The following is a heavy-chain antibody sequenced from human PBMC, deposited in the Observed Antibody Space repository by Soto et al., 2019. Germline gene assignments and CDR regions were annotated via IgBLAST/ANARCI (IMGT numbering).Heavy chain of an antibody. D-gene: IGHD3-22*01. CDR2: IIPIFDTT. CDR3: ARSLLGDYYDSDGLDN. V-gene: IGHV1-69*08. Sequence: QVQLVQSGTEVKKPGSSVTVSCKASGGPYSKYSIGWVRQAPGQGLEWVGRIIPIFDTTNYAQKFQGRATITADKSTSTVYMDLSSLKSEDTAVYYCARSLLGDYYDSDGLDNWGQGTLVTVSS. J-gene: IGHJ4*02. CDR1: GGPYSKYS.